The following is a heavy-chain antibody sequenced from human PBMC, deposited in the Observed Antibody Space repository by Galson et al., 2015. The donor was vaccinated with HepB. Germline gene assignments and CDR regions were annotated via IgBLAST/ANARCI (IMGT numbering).Heavy chain of an antibody. D-gene: IGHD3-22*01. CDR3: ARRDYDSSGYTYWYFDL. CDR2: IYSGGST. CDR1: GFTVSSNY. J-gene: IGHJ2*01. V-gene: IGHV3-53*01. Sequence: SLRLSCAASGFTVSSNYMSWVRQAPGKGLEWVSVIYSGGSTYYADSVKGRFTISRDNSKNTLYLQMNSLRAEDTAVYYCARRDYDSSGYTYWYFDLWGRGTLVTVSS.